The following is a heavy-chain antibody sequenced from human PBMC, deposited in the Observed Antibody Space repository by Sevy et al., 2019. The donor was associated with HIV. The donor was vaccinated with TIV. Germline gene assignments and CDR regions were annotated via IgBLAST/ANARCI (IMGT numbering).Heavy chain of an antibody. Sequence: GGSLRLSCAASGSTFRNYAMSWVRQAPGRGLEWVSAITDSGGDTFHADSVKGRFTISRDNSKNTLFMQINGLSAEDTAIYYCAKGSAASRPYYFDSWGQGTLVTVSS. CDR3: AKGSAASRPYYFDS. CDR2: ITDSGGDT. V-gene: IGHV3-23*01. D-gene: IGHD2-2*01. J-gene: IGHJ4*02. CDR1: GSTFRNYA.